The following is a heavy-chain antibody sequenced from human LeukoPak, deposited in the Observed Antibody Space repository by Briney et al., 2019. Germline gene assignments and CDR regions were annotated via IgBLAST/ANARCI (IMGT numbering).Heavy chain of an antibody. CDR1: RYALSSYV. V-gene: IGHV1-18*01. CDR2: ISAYNGNT. Sequence: ASVKVSCKTSRYALSSYVISWVRQAPGQGLDGMGWISAYNGNTNYAQKVPGRVTMTTDTSWSTAYMELRSLRSDDTAVYYCALCNYYDSIDWGEGTLVTVSS. J-gene: IGHJ4*02. D-gene: IGHD3-22*01. CDR3: ALCNYYDSID.